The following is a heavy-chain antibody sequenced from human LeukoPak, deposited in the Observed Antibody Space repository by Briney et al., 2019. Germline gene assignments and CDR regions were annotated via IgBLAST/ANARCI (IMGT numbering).Heavy chain of an antibody. D-gene: IGHD1-1*01. CDR2: INPSGGST. Sequence: ASVKVSCKASGYTFTGYYMHWVRQAPGQGLEWMGIINPSGGSTSYAQKFQGRVTMTRDTSTSTVYMELSSLRSEDTAVYYCARSEVQLERRGAFDIWGQGTMVTVSS. V-gene: IGHV1-46*01. CDR1: GYTFTGYY. CDR3: ARSEVQLERRGAFDI. J-gene: IGHJ3*02.